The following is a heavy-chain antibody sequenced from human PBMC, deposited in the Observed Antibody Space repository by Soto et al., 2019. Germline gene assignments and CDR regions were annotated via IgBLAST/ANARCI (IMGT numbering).Heavy chain of an antibody. Sequence: SVEVSCKVSGYTLTELSMHWVRQAPGKGLEWMGGFDPEDGETIYAQKFQGRVTMTEDTSTDTAYMELSSLRSEDTAVYYCATRYCSGGSCYFYMDVWGKGTTVTVSS. V-gene: IGHV1-24*01. CDR2: FDPEDGET. D-gene: IGHD2-15*01. CDR3: ATRYCSGGSCYFYMDV. J-gene: IGHJ6*03. CDR1: GYTLTELS.